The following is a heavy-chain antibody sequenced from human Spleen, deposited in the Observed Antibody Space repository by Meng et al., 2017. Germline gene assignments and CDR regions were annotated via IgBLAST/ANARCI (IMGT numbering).Heavy chain of an antibody. V-gene: IGHV3-30*04. CDR1: GFTFSSYA. CDR3: ARGSGSSLYYFDY. Sequence: GGSLRLSCAASGFTFSSYAMHWVRQAPGKGLEWVAVISYDGSNKYYAHSVKGRFTISRDNSKNTLYLQMNSLRAEDTAVYYCARGSGSSLYYFDYWGQGTLVTVSS. J-gene: IGHJ4*02. D-gene: IGHD1-26*01. CDR2: ISYDGSNK.